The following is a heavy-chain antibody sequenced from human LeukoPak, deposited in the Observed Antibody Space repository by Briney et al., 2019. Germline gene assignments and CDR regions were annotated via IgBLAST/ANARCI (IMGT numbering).Heavy chain of an antibody. CDR2: IFTSGST. CDR1: GGSVSNYY. CDR3: ARASSRVEGVITWYYYMDV. V-gene: IGHV4-4*07. J-gene: IGHJ6*03. Sequence: SETLSLTCTVSGGSVSNYYWSWIRQPAGKGLEWIGRIFTSGSTNYNPSLKSRVTMSVDTSKNQFSLKLSSVTAADTAVYYCARASSRVEGVITWYYYMDVWGKGTTVTVSS. D-gene: IGHD3-16*02.